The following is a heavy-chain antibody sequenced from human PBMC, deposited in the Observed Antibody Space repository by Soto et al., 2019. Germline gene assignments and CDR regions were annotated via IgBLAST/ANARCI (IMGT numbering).Heavy chain of an antibody. D-gene: IGHD5-12*01. CDR1: NGSISSAIYY. J-gene: IGHJ5*02. CDR2: IYHSGST. V-gene: IGHV4-39*01. Sequence: SETLSLTCTVSNGSISSAIYYWGWIRQPPGKGLEWIGSIYHSGSTYYNPSLQGRVTISVDTSKNQFSLKLSSVTAADTAVYFCAGRSSLASVQVYFVEISNYHWFHPWGPGPLVTVSS. CDR3: AGRSSLASVQVYFVEISNYHWFHP.